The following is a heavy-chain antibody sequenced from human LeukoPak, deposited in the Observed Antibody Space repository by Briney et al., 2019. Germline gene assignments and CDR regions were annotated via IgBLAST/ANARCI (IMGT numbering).Heavy chain of an antibody. J-gene: IGHJ4*02. CDR2: IYYSGST. V-gene: IGHV4-39*01. CDR3: ASLYSSGWYRYYFDY. CDR1: GGSISSSSYS. Sequence: SETLSLTCTVSGGSISSSSYSWGWIRQPPGKGLEWIGSIYYSGSTYYNPSLKSRVTISVDTSKNQFSLKLSSVTAADTAVYYCASLYSSGWYRYYFDYWGQGTLVTVSS. D-gene: IGHD6-19*01.